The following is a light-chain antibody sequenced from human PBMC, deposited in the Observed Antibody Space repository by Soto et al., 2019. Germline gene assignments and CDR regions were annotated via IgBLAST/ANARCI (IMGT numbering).Light chain of an antibody. CDR2: GAS. Sequence: EMLVTQSPATLSVSPGERATLSCRASQDVSSNLAWYQQKPGQAPSLLIYGASTRATGTLARFSGSGSGTEFTLTISSLQSEDYAVYFCQQYIRWPLTFGGGTKVDIK. CDR3: QQYIRWPLT. V-gene: IGKV3-15*01. J-gene: IGKJ4*01. CDR1: QDVSSN.